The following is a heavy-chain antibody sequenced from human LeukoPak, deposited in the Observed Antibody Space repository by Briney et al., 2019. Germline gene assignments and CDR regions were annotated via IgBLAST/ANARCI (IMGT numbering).Heavy chain of an antibody. J-gene: IGHJ4*02. Sequence: SETLSLTCIVSGGSVSSGSYYWSWIRQPPGKGLEWIGYIYYSGSTNYNPSLKSRVTISVDTSKNQFSLKLSSVTAADTAVYYCARAGEYSYGLDKYYFDYWGQGTLVTVSS. V-gene: IGHV4-61*01. D-gene: IGHD5-18*01. CDR1: GGSVSSGSYY. CDR2: IYYSGST. CDR3: ARAGEYSYGLDKYYFDY.